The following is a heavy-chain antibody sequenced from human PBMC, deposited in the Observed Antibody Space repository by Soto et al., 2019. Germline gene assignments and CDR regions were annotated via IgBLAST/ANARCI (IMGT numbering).Heavy chain of an antibody. CDR3: IRGFAPLDY. V-gene: IGHV3-23*01. CDR2: ISGSDDTT. Sequence: GGSLRLSCAASGFTFSSYAMTWVRQAPGKGLEWVSGISGSDDTTFYADSVKGRFTISRDNSKRTLYLQMNSLRADDTAVYFCIRGFAPLDYWGQGTLVTVSS. CDR1: GFTFSSYA. J-gene: IGHJ4*02. D-gene: IGHD3-10*01.